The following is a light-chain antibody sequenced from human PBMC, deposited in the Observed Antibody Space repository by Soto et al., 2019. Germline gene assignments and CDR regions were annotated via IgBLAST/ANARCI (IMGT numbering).Light chain of an antibody. J-gene: IGLJ2*01. V-gene: IGLV1-44*01. CDR2: RDD. CDR1: SSNIGKHP. Sequence: QSVLTQPPSASGTPGQSVIVSCSGGSSNIGKHPVSWYQQLPGTAPKLLFYRDDQRPSGVPDRFSASKSAASASLAINGLQSEDEADYVCATWDDGLGAPLFGEGTKLTVL. CDR3: ATWDDGLGAPL.